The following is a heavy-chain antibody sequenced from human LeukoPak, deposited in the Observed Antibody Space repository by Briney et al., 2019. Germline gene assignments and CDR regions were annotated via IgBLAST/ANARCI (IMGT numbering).Heavy chain of an antibody. J-gene: IGHJ4*02. CDR2: ISWNSGSI. Sequence: GGSLRLSCAASGFTFDDYAMHWVRQAPGKGLEWVSGISWNSGSIGYADSVKGRFTISRDNAKNSLYLQMNSLRAEDTALYYCAKDCSGGSCYDWGQGTLVTVSS. CDR1: GFTFDDYA. CDR3: AKDCSGGSCYD. V-gene: IGHV3-9*01. D-gene: IGHD2-15*01.